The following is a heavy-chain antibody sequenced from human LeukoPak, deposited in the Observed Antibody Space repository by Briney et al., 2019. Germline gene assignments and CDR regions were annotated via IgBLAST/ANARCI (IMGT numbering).Heavy chain of an antibody. CDR1: GYSLLEVA. J-gene: IGHJ4*02. CDR2: FDPEGGEDGET. D-gene: IGHD5-12*01. Sequence: ASVKVSCKVSGYSLLEVAMHWVRQAPGKGLEWVGSFDPEGGEDGETHYAQKLQGRVTMTEDASTDTAYMELNSPRSEDTAVYYCAMTDRYAGRPFDYWGQGTLVTVSS. V-gene: IGHV1-24*01. CDR3: AMTDRYAGRPFDY.